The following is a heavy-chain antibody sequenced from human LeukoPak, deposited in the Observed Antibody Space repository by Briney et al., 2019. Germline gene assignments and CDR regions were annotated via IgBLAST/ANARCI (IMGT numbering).Heavy chain of an antibody. CDR2: IWYDGSNK. J-gene: IGHJ4*02. CDR3: ARVMDGDGFSPDY. V-gene: IGHV3-33*01. D-gene: IGHD5-24*01. Sequence: GGSLRLSCAASGFTFSSYGMHWVRQASGKGLEWVAVIWYDGSNKYYADSVKGRFTISRDNSKNTLYLQMNSLRAEDTAVYYCARVMDGDGFSPDYWGQGTLVTVSS. CDR1: GFTFSSYG.